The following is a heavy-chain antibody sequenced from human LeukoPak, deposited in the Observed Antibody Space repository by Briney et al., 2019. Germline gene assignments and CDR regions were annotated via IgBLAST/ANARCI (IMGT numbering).Heavy chain of an antibody. D-gene: IGHD6-25*01. J-gene: IGHJ6*03. CDR1: RFTFRSYA. Sequence: GGSLRLSCVASRFTFRSYAMHWVRQAPCKGLEWVAVISYDGSNKYYADSVKGRFTLSRDNSKNTLYLQMNSLRTDDTTVYYCAKSETASYFYYMDVWGKGTTVSVSS. V-gene: IGHV3-30-3*02. CDR3: AKSETASYFYYMDV. CDR2: ISYDGSNK.